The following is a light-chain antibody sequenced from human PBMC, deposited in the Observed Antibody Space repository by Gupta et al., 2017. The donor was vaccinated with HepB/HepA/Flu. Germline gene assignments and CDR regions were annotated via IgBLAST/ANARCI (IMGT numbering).Light chain of an antibody. V-gene: IGLV1-51*01. CDR3: GTWDSSLSAPV. CDR2: DNN. Sequence: QSVLTQPPSVSAAPGQKVTISCSGSSSNIGNNYVSWYQQLPGTAPKLLIYDNNKRPSGIPDRFACSKSGTSATRGITGLQTGDEADDYCGTWDSSLSAPVFGGGTKLTVL. J-gene: IGLJ3*02. CDR1: SSNIGNNY.